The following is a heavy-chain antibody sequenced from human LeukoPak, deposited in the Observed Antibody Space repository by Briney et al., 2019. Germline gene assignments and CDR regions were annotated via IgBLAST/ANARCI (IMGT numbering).Heavy chain of an antibody. CDR3: ARTTEGGYTYDYFYYYYMDV. J-gene: IGHJ6*03. CDR2: IYYSGST. V-gene: IGHV4-59*01. Sequence: SETLSLTCTVSGGSISSYYWSWIRQPPGKGLEWTGYIYYSGSTNYNPSLKSRVTISVDTSKNQFSLKLSSVTAADTAVYYCARTTEGGYTYDYFYYYYMDVWGKGTTVTISS. CDR1: GGSISSYY. D-gene: IGHD5-18*01.